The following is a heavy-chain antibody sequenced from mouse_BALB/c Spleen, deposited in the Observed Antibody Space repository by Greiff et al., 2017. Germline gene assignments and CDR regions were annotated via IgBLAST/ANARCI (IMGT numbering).Heavy chain of an antibody. CDR3: VRDRDGYLFAY. J-gene: IGHJ3*01. CDR2: IWTGGGT. D-gene: IGHD2-3*01. V-gene: IGHV2-9-2*01. Sequence: VQLVESGPGLVAPSQSLSITCTVSGFSLTSYDISWIRQPPGKGLEWLGVIWTGGGTNYNSAFMSRLSISKDNSKSQVFLKMNSLQTDDTAIYYCVRDRDGYLFAYWGQGTLVTVSA. CDR1: GFSLTSYD.